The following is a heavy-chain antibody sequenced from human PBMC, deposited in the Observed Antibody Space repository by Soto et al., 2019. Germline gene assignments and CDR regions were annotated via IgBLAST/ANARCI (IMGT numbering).Heavy chain of an antibody. Sequence: QMQLVQSGPEVKKPGTSVKVSCKASGFTFTSSAMQWVRQARGQRLEWIGWIVVGSGNTNYAQKFQERVTITRDMSXSTAYMELSSLRSEDTAVYYCAAATYISSGWRQFDYWGQGTLVTVSS. J-gene: IGHJ4*02. V-gene: IGHV1-58*02. CDR3: AAATYISSGWRQFDY. CDR1: GFTFTSSA. D-gene: IGHD6-19*01. CDR2: IVVGSGNT.